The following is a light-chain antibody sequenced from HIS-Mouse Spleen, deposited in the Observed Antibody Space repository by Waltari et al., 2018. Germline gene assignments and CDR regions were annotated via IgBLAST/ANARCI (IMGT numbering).Light chain of an antibody. J-gene: IGKJ2*01. V-gene: IGKV4-1*01. CDR2: WAS. CDR1: QSVLYSSNNKNY. CDR3: QQYYSTPRT. Sequence: DIVMTQSPDSLAVSLGERATINCKSSQSVLYSSNNKNYLAWYQQKPGQPPKLLIYWASTRESGVRDRFSGSGSGTDFTLTISSLQAEDVAVYYCQQYYSTPRTFGQGTKLEIK.